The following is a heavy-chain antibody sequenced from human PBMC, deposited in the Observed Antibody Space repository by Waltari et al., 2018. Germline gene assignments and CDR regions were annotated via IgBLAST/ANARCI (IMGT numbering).Heavy chain of an antibody. D-gene: IGHD3-22*01. CDR2: ISGSGGST. Sequence: EVQLLESGGGLVQPGGSLRLSCAASGFTFSSYAMSWVRQAPGKGLDWVSAISGSGGSTNYADSVKGRFTISRDNSKNTLYLQMNSLRAEDTAVYYCAKGDDSSGQIDYWGQGTLVTVSS. V-gene: IGHV3-23*01. CDR3: AKGDDSSGQIDY. CDR1: GFTFSSYA. J-gene: IGHJ4*02.